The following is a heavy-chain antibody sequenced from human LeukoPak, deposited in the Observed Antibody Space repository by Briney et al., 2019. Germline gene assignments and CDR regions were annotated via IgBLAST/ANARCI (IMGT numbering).Heavy chain of an antibody. V-gene: IGHV4-34*01. J-gene: IGHJ4*02. D-gene: IGHD6-6*01. Sequence: PGGSLRLSCAASGFTFSDYYMSWIRQAPGKGLEWVGEINHSGSTNYNPSLKSRVTISADTSKNQFSLKLSSVTAADTAVYYCARAYSSSYFDYWGQGTLVTVSS. CDR3: ARAYSSSYFDY. CDR1: GFTFSDYY. CDR2: INHSGST.